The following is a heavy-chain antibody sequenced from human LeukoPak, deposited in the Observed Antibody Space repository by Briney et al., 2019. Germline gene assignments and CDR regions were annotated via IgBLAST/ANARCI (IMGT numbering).Heavy chain of an antibody. D-gene: IGHD2-15*01. Sequence: SETLSLTCSVSGGSLSSRGYYWDWVRQPPGKGLEWIGTVYYTGRTYYNPSLKSRVTISVDTSKNQFSLKLSSVTAADTAIYYCAGEAGGRPNCSGGSCYRYNWFDPWGQGTPVTVSA. CDR2: VYYTGRT. J-gene: IGHJ5*02. CDR1: GGSLSSRGYY. CDR3: AGEAGGRPNCSGGSCYRYNWFDP. V-gene: IGHV4-39*07.